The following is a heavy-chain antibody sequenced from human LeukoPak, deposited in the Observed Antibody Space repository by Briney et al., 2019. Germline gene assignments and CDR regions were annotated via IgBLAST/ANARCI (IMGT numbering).Heavy chain of an antibody. CDR2: ISSNGGST. D-gene: IGHD3-22*01. Sequence: PGGSLKLSCAASGFTFSDYAMHWVRQAPGKGLEYVSVISSNGGSTYYADSVTGKFTISRDNSKNMLYLQMGSLRAEDMAVYYYARWVSPSYDAFDIWGQGTVVTVSS. V-gene: IGHV3-64*02. J-gene: IGHJ3*02. CDR3: ARWVSPSYDAFDI. CDR1: GFTFSDYA.